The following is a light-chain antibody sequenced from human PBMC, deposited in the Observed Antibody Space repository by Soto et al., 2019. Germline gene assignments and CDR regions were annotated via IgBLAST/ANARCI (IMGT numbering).Light chain of an antibody. V-gene: IGKV1-5*01. Sequence: EIHMTHSAFGLSSSLGYRFTVTCRASQSISRWLAWYQQKPGKAPKLLIYDASSLESGVPSRFSGSGSGTEFTLTISSLQPDDFATYYCQQYHTYRAFGQGTKVDIK. CDR3: QQYHTYRA. CDR2: DAS. J-gene: IGKJ1*01. CDR1: QSISRW.